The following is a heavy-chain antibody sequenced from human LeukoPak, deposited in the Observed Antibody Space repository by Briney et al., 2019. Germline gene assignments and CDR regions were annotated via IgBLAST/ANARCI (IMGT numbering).Heavy chain of an antibody. CDR3: ARQYCSSTSCYILNWFDP. CDR2: IYPGDSDT. V-gene: IGHV5-51*01. CDR1: GYRFTSYW. D-gene: IGHD2-2*02. J-gene: IGHJ5*02. Sequence: GESLKISCKGSGYRFTSYWIGWVRQMPGKGLEWMGIIYPGDSDTRYSPSFQGQVTISADKSISTAYLQWSSLKASDTAMYYCARQYCSSTSCYILNWFDPWGQGTLVTVSS.